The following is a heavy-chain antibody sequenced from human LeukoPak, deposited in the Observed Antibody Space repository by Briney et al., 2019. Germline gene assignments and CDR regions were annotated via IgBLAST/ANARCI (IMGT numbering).Heavy chain of an antibody. V-gene: IGHV4-59*08. Sequence: SETLSPTCTVSGGSISSYYWSWIRQPPGKGLEWIGYIYYSGSTNYNLSLKSRVTISVDTSKNQFSLKLSSVTAADTAVYYCARLARAGAAAGTIDYWGQGTLVTVSS. CDR2: IYYSGST. CDR3: ARLARAGAAAGTIDY. D-gene: IGHD6-13*01. CDR1: GGSISSYY. J-gene: IGHJ4*02.